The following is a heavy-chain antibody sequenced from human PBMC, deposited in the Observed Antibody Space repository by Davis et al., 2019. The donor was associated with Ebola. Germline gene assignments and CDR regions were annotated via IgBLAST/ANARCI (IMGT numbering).Heavy chain of an antibody. CDR1: GFSISDYY. CDR2: ISSSGSSK. Sequence: GESLKISCAASGFSISDYYTSWIRQAPGKGLEWISFISSSGSSKYYADSVKGRFTISRDNSKNTLYLQMNSLRAEDTAVYYCAKGTTMTYWGQGTLVTVSS. J-gene: IGHJ4*02. CDR3: AKGTTMTY. V-gene: IGHV3-11*04. D-gene: IGHD3-22*01.